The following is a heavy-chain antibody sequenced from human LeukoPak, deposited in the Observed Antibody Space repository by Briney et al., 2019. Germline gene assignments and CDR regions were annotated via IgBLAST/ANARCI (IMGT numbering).Heavy chain of an antibody. CDR1: GGTFSSYA. J-gene: IGHJ4*02. D-gene: IGHD2-21*02. CDR2: IIPLLGTA. V-gene: IGHV1-69*04. Sequence: ASVKVSCKASGGTFSSYAISWVRQAPGQGLEWMGRIIPLLGTANYAQKFQDRVTITADKSTSTAYMELSSLRSEDRAMYYCARDPAYRGGDCYSWNRPFDYWGQGTLVTVSS. CDR3: ARDPAYRGGDCYSWNRPFDY.